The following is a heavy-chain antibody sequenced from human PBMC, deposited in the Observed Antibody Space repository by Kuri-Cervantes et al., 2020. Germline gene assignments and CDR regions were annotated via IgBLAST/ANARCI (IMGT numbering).Heavy chain of an antibody. CDR1: GYFIRSGNY. J-gene: IGHJ5*02. Sequence: GSLRLSCAVSGYFIRSGNYWGWIRQTPGKGLEWIGSMYHSGSTYYNPSLKSRVTISVDTSKNQFSLKLSSVTAADTAVYYCARARSIAAAGTRWFDPWGQGTLVTVSS. D-gene: IGHD6-13*01. CDR2: MYHSGST. V-gene: IGHV4-38-2*01. CDR3: ARARSIAAAGTRWFDP.